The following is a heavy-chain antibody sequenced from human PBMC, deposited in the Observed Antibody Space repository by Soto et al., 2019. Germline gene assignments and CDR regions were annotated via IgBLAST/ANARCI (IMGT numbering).Heavy chain of an antibody. J-gene: IGHJ3*02. CDR3: AKDRYCSGGSCFDAFDI. D-gene: IGHD2-15*01. V-gene: IGHV3-23*01. CDR2: ISGSGGST. CDR1: GFTFSSYA. Sequence: GSVRLSCAASGFTFSSYAMSWVRQAPGKGLEWVSAISGSGGSTYYADSVKGRFTISRDNSKNTLYLQMNSLRAEDTAVYYCAKDRYCSGGSCFDAFDIWGQGTMVTVSS.